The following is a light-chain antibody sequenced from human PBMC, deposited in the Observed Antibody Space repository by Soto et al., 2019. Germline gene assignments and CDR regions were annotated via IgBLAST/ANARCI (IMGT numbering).Light chain of an antibody. CDR1: QSISNY. CDR2: DAS. CDR3: QQSYSTPPGT. Sequence: DIQMTQSPPSLSASVGDRVTITCRASQSISNYLNWYQQKPGKAPNLLIYDASSLQSGVPSRFSGSGSGTDFTLTISSLQPEDFATYYCQQSYSTPPGTFGQGTKLEIK. V-gene: IGKV1-39*01. J-gene: IGKJ2*01.